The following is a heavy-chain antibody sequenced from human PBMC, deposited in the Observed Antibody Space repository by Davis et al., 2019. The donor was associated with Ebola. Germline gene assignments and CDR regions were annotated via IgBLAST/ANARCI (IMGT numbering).Heavy chain of an antibody. CDR1: GFTFSIYA. V-gene: IGHV3-33*08. CDR2: IWYDGSNK. CDR3: ARDQHSNYFYYGMDV. J-gene: IGHJ6*02. Sequence: GGSLRLSCAASGFTFSIYAMTWVRQAPGKGLEWVAVIWYDGSNKYYADSVKGRFTISRDNSKNTLYLQMNSLRAEDTAVYYCARDQHSNYFYYGMDVWGQGTTVTVSS. D-gene: IGHD4-11*01.